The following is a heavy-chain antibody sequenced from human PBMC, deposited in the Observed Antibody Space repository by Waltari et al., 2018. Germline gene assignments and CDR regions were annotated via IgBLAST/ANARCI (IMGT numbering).Heavy chain of an antibody. J-gene: IGHJ3*02. CDR1: GLSCPNLW. V-gene: IGHV3-7*02. Sequence: EVTLVQSGAGLVQPGGSLTLAGAASGLSCPNLWRALGRKAQGKGLEWVANIKQDGSEKYYVDSVEGRFTISRDNAQNSLYLQMNSLRAEDTAVYYCASRYCTITRCYDASYMSFDIWGQGTMVTVSP. CDR3: ASRYCTITRCYDASYMSFDI. D-gene: IGHD2-2*01. CDR2: IKQDGSEK.